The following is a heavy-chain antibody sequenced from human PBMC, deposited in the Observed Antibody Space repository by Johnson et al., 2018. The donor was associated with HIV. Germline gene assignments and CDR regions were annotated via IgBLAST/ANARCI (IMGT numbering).Heavy chain of an antibody. Sequence: QVQLVESGGGVVQPGRSLRLSCAASGFTFSSYGMHWVRQAPGKGLEWVAVISYDGSNKYYADSVKGRLTISRDNFKNTLHLQMNSLRGEETAVYYCARDRGWGYVGGNSWNAFDIWGQGTMVTVSS. CDR2: ISYDGSNK. CDR1: GFTFSSYG. D-gene: IGHD4-23*01. J-gene: IGHJ3*02. CDR3: ARDRGWGYVGGNSWNAFDI. V-gene: IGHV3-30*19.